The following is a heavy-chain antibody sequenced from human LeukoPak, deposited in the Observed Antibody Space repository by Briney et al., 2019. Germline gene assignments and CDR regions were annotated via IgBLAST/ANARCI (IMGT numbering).Heavy chain of an antibody. D-gene: IGHD3-16*02. CDR3: ARDARYSINS. V-gene: IGHV3-74*03. J-gene: IGHJ4*02. CDR1: GFTFSDYS. CDR2: VNADGSRT. Sequence: GGSLRLSCAASGFTFSDYSMSWVRQVPQKGLVWVARVNADGSRTTYADSVRGRFTISRDNAKNTLYLQMHRLRAEDTAVYSCARDARYSINSWGQGTLVTVSS.